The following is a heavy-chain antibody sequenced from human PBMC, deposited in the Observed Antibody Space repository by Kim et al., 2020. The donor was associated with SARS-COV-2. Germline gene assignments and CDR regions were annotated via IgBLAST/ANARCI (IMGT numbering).Heavy chain of an antibody. CDR2: IYYSGST. CDR1: GGSISSGGYY. CDR3: ASSTYGPNWFDP. J-gene: IGHJ5*02. V-gene: IGHV4-31*03. D-gene: IGHD4-17*01. Sequence: SETLSLTCTVSGGSISSGGYYWSWIRQHPGKGLEWIGYIYYSGSTYYNPSLKSRVTISVDTSKNQFSLKLSSVTAADTAVYYCASSTYGPNWFDPWGQGTLVTVSS.